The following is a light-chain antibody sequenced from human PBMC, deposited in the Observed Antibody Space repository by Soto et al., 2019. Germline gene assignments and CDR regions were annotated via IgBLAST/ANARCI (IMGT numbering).Light chain of an antibody. V-gene: IGLV2-23*01. Sequence: QSVLTQPASVSGSPGQSITISCTGTSSDVGSYNLVSWYQQHPGKAPKFMIFEGNKWPSGLSNRFSGSKSGNTASLTISGLQAEDEADYYCCSYAGSFTYVFGTGTKLTVL. CDR2: EGN. J-gene: IGLJ1*01. CDR1: SSDVGSYNL. CDR3: CSYAGSFTYV.